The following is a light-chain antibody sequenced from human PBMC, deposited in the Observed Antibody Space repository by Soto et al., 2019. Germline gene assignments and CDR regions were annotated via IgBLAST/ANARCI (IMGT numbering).Light chain of an antibody. Sequence: EIVLTQSPATVSLSPGESATLSCRASQNIHSFLAWYQQRPGQAPRLLIYDASFRATAIPARFNGSGSGTDFTLTITRLAPEDFAVYYCQQRLFWPLFTFGQGTRLEIK. CDR1: QNIHSF. V-gene: IGKV3-11*01. CDR2: DAS. J-gene: IGKJ2*01. CDR3: QQRLFWPLFT.